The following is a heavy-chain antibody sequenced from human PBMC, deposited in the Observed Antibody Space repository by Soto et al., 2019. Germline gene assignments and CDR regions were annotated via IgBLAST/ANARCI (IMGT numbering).Heavy chain of an antibody. D-gene: IGHD3-16*01. Sequence: QVQLQESGPGLMKPSQTLSLTCTVSGGSTSSDNYWSWIRQPPGKGLECIGHIYYSGNTDYNPSLKSRLAISIDTSKNQFSLKLSSVTAADTAVYFCAREGGESSDGLYYFDSWGQGSLVTVSS. J-gene: IGHJ4*02. V-gene: IGHV4-30-4*01. CDR1: GGSTSSDNY. CDR2: IYYSGNT. CDR3: AREGGESSDGLYYFDS.